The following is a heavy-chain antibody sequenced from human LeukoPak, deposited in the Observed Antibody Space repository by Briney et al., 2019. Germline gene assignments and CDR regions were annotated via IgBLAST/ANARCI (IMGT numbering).Heavy chain of an antibody. CDR3: ARDRAWGATPDYFDY. D-gene: IGHD2-15*01. CDR1: GYTFTSYY. Sequence: ASVKVSCKASGYTFTSYYMHWVRQAPGQGLEWMGIINPSGGSTSYAQKFQGRVTMTRDTSTSTVYMELSSLRSEDTAVYYCARDRAWGATPDYFDYWGQGTLVTVSS. V-gene: IGHV1-46*01. CDR2: INPSGGST. J-gene: IGHJ4*02.